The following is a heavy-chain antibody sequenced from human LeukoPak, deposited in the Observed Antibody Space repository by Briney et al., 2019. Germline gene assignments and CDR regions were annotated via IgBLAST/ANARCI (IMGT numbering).Heavy chain of an antibody. CDR2: IYHSGST. V-gene: IGHV4-38-2*02. CDR1: GYSISSGYY. Sequence: SETLSLTCTVSGYSISSGYYWGWIRQPPGKGLEWIGSIYHSGSTNYNPSLKSRVTISVDTSKNQFSLKLSSVTAADTAVYYCARGFRTYSSSWYQYWGQGTLVTVSS. D-gene: IGHD6-13*01. J-gene: IGHJ4*02. CDR3: ARGFRTYSSSWYQY.